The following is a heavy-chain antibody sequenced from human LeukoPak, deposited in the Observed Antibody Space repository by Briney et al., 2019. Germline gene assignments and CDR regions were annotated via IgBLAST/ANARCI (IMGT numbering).Heavy chain of an antibody. Sequence: SETLSLTCTVSGGSISSYYWSWIRQPAGKGLEWIGRIYTSGSTNYNPSLKSRVTMSVDTSKNQFSLKLSSVTAADTAVYYCAREGYYYDSSGYYSLFDYWGQRTLVTVSS. CDR2: IYTSGST. D-gene: IGHD3-22*01. CDR1: GGSISSYY. CDR3: AREGYYYDSSGYYSLFDY. V-gene: IGHV4-4*07. J-gene: IGHJ4*02.